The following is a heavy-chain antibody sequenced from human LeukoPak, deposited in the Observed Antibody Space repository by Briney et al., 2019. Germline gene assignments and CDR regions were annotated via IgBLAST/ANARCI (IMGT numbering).Heavy chain of an antibody. J-gene: IGHJ4*02. CDR3: ARLAVAGGFDY. CDR1: GYTFTGYY. D-gene: IGHD6-19*01. Sequence: ASVKVSCTASGYTFTGYYIHWVRQAPGQGLEWMGWINPNSGGTNYAQKFQGRVAMTRDTSISTAYMELSRLRSDDTAVYYCARLAVAGGFDYWGQGTLVTVSS. V-gene: IGHV1-2*02. CDR2: INPNSGGT.